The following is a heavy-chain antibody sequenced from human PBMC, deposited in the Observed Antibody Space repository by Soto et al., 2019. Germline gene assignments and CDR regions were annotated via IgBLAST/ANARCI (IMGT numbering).Heavy chain of an antibody. CDR1: GFTFSSYA. CDR2: ITSSGGNT. Sequence: EVQLVESGGGLVQPGGSLRLSCAASGFTFSSYAMHWVRQAPGKGLEYVSVITSSGGNTDYASSVKGRFTISRDNSKNTLYXQXXXXXXXXXAXXXXXXXXXXXXXMDVWGQGTTVTVSS. D-gene: IGHD6-19*01. V-gene: IGHV3-64*01. CDR3: XXXXXXXXXMDV. J-gene: IGHJ6*02.